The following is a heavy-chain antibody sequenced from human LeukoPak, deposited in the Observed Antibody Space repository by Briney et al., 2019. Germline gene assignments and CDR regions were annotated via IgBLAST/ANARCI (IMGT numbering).Heavy chain of an antibody. V-gene: IGHV1-69*13. CDR2: IIPIFGTA. CDR3: AREPRTTVVTGYYFDD. CDR1: VATFTSYT. J-gene: IGHJ4*02. Sequence: SVNLSLTSSVATFTSYTISWVRDAPGQALERMGGIIPIFGTANYAQKFQGSVTISADASTSTAYMELSSLRSEDTAVYYCAREPRTTVVTGYYFDDWGQRTLVPLCS. D-gene: IGHD4-23*01.